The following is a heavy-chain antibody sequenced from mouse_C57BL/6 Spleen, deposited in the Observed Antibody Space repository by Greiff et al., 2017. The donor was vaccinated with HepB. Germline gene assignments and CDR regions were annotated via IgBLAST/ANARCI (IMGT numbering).Heavy chain of an antibody. CDR2: ISYDGSN. V-gene: IGHV3-6*01. CDR3: ARDGYYGSSYGWYFDV. CDR1: GYSITSGYY. Sequence: EVKLQESGPGLVKPSQSLSLTCSVTGYSITSGYYWNWIRQFPGNKLEWMCYISYDGSNNYNPSLKNRISITRDTSKNQFFLKLNSVTTEDTATYYCARDGYYGSSYGWYFDVWGTGTTVTVSS. J-gene: IGHJ1*03. D-gene: IGHD1-1*01.